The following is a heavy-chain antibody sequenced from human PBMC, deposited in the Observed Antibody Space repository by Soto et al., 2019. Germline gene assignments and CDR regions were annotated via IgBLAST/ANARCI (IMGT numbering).Heavy chain of an antibody. CDR3: AVAVAGPTAIGY. V-gene: IGHV3-74*01. CDR1: GFTFSSYL. D-gene: IGHD6-19*01. J-gene: IGHJ4*02. Sequence: EVQLVESGGGLVQPGGSLRLSCAASGFTFSSYLMHWVRQAPGKGLVWVSGINSDGSSTSNADSLKCRFTITRDNAKNTLYLQMNSLRAEDTAVYYCAVAVAGPTAIGYWGQGTLVTVSS. CDR2: INSDGSST.